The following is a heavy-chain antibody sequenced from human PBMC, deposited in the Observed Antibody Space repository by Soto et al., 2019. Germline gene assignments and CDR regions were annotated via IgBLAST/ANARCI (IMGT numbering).Heavy chain of an antibody. CDR1: GFSLRTTGVG. CDR3: AHTWGLPFDY. Sequence: QITLKESGPTLVKPTQTLALTCTYSGFSLRTTGVGVGWIPQPPRKALEWLGIIYWDDDKRYSPSLKSRLTLTSDISKSQVVLTMTNMSRVDTATYFCAHTWGLPFDYWGPGNLVIVSS. D-gene: IGHD3-16*01. J-gene: IGHJ4*02. V-gene: IGHV2-5*02. CDR2: IYWDDDK.